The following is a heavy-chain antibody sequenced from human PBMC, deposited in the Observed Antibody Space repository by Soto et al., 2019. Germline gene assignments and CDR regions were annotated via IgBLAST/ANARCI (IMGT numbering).Heavy chain of an antibody. D-gene: IGHD2-21*02. J-gene: IGHJ5*02. Sequence: GGALRLSCSASGFTFSSYSMRWDRQAPGKGLEREAVISYDESNKYYAETVNGRFTISRDNSKNTLYLQMNSLRAEDTAAYYCAKDLTPYCGGDCSPPNWFDPWGQGTLVTVSS. CDR3: AKDLTPYCGGDCSPPNWFDP. CDR1: GFTFSSYS. V-gene: IGHV3-30*18. CDR2: ISYDESNK.